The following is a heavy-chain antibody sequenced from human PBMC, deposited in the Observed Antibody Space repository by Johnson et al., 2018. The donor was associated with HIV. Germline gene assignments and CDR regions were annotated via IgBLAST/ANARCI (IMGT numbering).Heavy chain of an antibody. D-gene: IGHD7-27*01. CDR1: GFTFSSYW. J-gene: IGHJ3*02. CDR2: ISYDGSNK. CDR3: ARHWGNDAFDI. V-gene: IGHV3-30*03. Sequence: QVQLVESGGGLVQPGGSLRLSCAASGFTFSSYWMSWVRQAPGKGLEWVAVISYDGSNKYYADSVKGRFTISRDNSKNTLHLQMNSLKTEDTAVYYCARHWGNDAFDIWGQGTMVTVSS.